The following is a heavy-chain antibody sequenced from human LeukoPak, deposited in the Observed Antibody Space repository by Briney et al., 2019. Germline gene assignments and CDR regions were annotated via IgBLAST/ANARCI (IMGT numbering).Heavy chain of an antibody. Sequence: SETLSLTCTVSGGSISSYYWSWIRQPAGKGLEWIGRIYTSGSTNYNPPLKSRVTMSVDTSKNQFSLKLSSVTAADTAVYYCARERPTDLKWLRPFDYWGQGTLVTVSS. CDR1: GGSISSYY. CDR3: ARERPTDLKWLRPFDY. J-gene: IGHJ4*02. CDR2: IYTSGST. V-gene: IGHV4-4*07. D-gene: IGHD5-12*01.